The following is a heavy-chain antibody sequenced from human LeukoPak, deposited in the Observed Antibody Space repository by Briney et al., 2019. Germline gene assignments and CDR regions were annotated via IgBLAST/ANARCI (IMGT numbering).Heavy chain of an antibody. Sequence: GRSLRLSCAASGFTFSSYGMHWVRQAPGKGLEWVAVISYDGSNKYYADSVKGRFTISRDNSKNTLYLQMSSLRAEDTAVYYCAKDRSVNYYGSGSYYKGPGRFNWGQGTVVTVSS. J-gene: IGHJ4*02. CDR3: AKDRSVNYYGSGSYYKGPGRFN. V-gene: IGHV3-30*18. CDR2: ISYDGSNK. CDR1: GFTFSSYG. D-gene: IGHD3-10*01.